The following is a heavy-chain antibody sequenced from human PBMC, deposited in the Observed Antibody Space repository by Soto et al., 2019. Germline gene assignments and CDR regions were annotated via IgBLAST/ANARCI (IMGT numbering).Heavy chain of an antibody. CDR2: ISPDNGNT. CDR3: ARGLGYSGYAGMDV. J-gene: IGHJ6*02. D-gene: IGHD5-12*01. V-gene: IGHV1-18*01. Sequence: VQLVQSGGEVKKPGASVKVSCKASGYTFTIYGINWVRQAPGQGLEWMGWISPDNGNTNYAQKLQGRVTMTTDTSTSTAYMELRSLRSDDTAVYYCARGLGYSGYAGMDVWGQGTTVTVSS. CDR1: GYTFTIYG.